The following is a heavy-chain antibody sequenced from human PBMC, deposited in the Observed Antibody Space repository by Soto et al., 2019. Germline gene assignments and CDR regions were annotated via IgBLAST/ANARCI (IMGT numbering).Heavy chain of an antibody. CDR3: ARDRGYSYGFDYYYYGMAV. J-gene: IGHJ6*02. Sequence: SETLSLTCTVSGGSISSYYWSWIRQPPVQGLEWIGYIYYSGSTNYNPSLKSRVTISVDTSKNQFSLKLSSVTAADTAVYYCARDRGYSYGFDYYYYGMAVWGQGTTVTVSS. D-gene: IGHD5-18*01. V-gene: IGHV4-59*01. CDR2: IYYSGST. CDR1: GGSISSYY.